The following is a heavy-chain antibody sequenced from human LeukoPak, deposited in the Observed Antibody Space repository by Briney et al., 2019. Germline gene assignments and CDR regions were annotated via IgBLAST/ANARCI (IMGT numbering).Heavy chain of an antibody. CDR3: TRDRHRVESDY. CDR2: IRSKAYGGTT. Sequence: GGSLRLSCAASGFTFSSYEMNWVRQAPGKGLEWVGFIRSKAYGGTTEYAASVKGRFTISRDDSKSIAYLQMNSLKTEDTAVYYCTRDRHRVESDYWGQGTLVTVSS. J-gene: IGHJ4*02. CDR1: GFTFSSYE. V-gene: IGHV3-49*04.